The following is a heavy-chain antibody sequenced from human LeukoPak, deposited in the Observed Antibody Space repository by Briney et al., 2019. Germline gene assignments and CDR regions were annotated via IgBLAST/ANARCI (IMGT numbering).Heavy chain of an antibody. CDR3: ARHYGSGSYYDY. J-gene: IGHJ4*02. Sequence: GGSLRLSCAASGFTFSDYYMSWVRQAPGKGLEWVSVIYSGGSTYYADSVKGRFTISRDNSKNTLYLQMNSLRAEDTAVYYCARHYGSGSYYDYWGQGTLVTVSS. CDR2: IYSGGST. CDR1: GFTFSDYY. D-gene: IGHD3-10*01. V-gene: IGHV3-66*04.